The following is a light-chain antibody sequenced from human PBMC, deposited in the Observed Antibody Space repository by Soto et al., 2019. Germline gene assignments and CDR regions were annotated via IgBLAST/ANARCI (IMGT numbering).Light chain of an antibody. CDR3: QSYDSSLSAYV. CDR1: SSNIGAGYD. V-gene: IGLV1-40*01. CDR2: GNS. J-gene: IGLJ1*01. Sequence: VLAQPPSVSGAPGQKVSLSCTGSSSNIGAGYDLHWYQQLPGTAPKLLLYGNSNRPSGVPDRFSGSKSGTSASLAITGLQAEDEADYYCQSYDSSLSAYVFGTGTKVTVL.